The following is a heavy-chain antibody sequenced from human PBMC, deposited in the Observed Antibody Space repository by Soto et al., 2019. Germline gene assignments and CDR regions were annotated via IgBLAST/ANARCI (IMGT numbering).Heavy chain of an antibody. CDR2: INPSGGST. CDR3: ASITMVRGVILNYYYYGMDV. D-gene: IGHD3-10*01. J-gene: IGHJ6*02. Sequence: GASVKVSCKASGYTFTSYYMHWVRQAPGQGLEWMGIINPSGGSTSYAQKFQGRVTMTRDTSTSTVYMELSSLRSEDTAVYYCASITMVRGVILNYYYYGMDVWGQGTTVTVSS. CDR1: GYTFTSYY. V-gene: IGHV1-46*01.